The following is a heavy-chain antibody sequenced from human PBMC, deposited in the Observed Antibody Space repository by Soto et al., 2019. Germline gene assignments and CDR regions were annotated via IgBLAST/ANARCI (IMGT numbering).Heavy chain of an antibody. Sequence: VQLVESGGGVVQPGRSLRLSCAASGFTFSSYGMHWVRQAPGKGLEWVAVISYDGSNKYYADSVKGRFTISRDYSKNTLYLRMNSLRAEDMAVYCCAKEFLDHSGRSDYWGQGTLVTVAS. J-gene: IGHJ4*02. V-gene: IGHV3-30*18. CDR1: GFTFSSYG. D-gene: IGHD1-26*01. CDR2: ISYDGSNK. CDR3: AKEFLDHSGRSDY.